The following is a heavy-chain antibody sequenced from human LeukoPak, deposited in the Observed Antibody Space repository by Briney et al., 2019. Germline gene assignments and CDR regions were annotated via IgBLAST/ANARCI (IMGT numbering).Heavy chain of an antibody. Sequence: SETLSLTCTVSGGSISSSSYYWGWIRQPPGKGLEWIGSIYYSGSTYYNPSLKSRVTISVDTSKNQFSLKLSSVTAADTAVYYCARQPHCCYGISWSSGWWFDPWGQGTLVTVSS. CDR3: ARQPHCCYGISWSSGWWFDP. D-gene: IGHD6-13*01. CDR2: IYYSGST. V-gene: IGHV4-39*01. J-gene: IGHJ5*02. CDR1: GGSISSSSYY.